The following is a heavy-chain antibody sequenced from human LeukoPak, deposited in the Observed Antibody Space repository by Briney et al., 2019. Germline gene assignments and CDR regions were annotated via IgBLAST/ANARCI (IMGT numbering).Heavy chain of an antibody. D-gene: IGHD3-22*01. CDR1: GGSISSYY. CDR3: ARGGYYDSSEACLDY. J-gene: IGHJ4*02. V-gene: IGHV4-39*07. Sequence: SETLSLTCSVSGGSISSYYWGWIRQPPGKGLEWIGSIYYSGSTYYNPSLKSRVTISVDTSKNQFSLKLSSVTAADTAVYYCARGGYYDSSEACLDYWGQGTLVTVSS. CDR2: IYYSGST.